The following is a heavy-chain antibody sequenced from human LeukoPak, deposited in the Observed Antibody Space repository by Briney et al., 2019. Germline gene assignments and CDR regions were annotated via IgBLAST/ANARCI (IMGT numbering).Heavy chain of an antibody. CDR1: GFTFSSYA. Sequence: GGSLRLSCAASGFTFSSYAMSWVRQAPGKGLEWVSAISGSGGSTYYADSVKGRFTISRDNSKNTLYLQMNSLRAEDTAVYYCARGATTDYYDSSGYHIDYWGQGTLVTVSS. D-gene: IGHD3-22*01. V-gene: IGHV3-23*01. J-gene: IGHJ4*02. CDR3: ARGATTDYYDSSGYHIDY. CDR2: ISGSGGST.